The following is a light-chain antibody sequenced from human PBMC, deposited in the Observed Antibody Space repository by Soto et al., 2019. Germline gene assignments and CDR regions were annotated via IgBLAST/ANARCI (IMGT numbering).Light chain of an antibody. J-gene: IGKJ1*01. CDR2: AAS. CDR1: QGISTY. V-gene: IGKV1-39*01. Sequence: DIQMTQSPSSLSASVGDRVTITCRASQGISTYLNWYQQKPGKAPKLLIYAASSLQSGVPSRFSGSGSETDFTLTISSLQPEDFATYSCHHSTTWTFGQGTKVDIK. CDR3: HHSTTWT.